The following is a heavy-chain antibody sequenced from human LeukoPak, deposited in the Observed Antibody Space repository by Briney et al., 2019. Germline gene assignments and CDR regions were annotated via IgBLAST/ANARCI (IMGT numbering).Heavy chain of an antibody. CDR3: ARGGIQVSGIDEFDY. V-gene: IGHV3-13*01. CDR2: MGMRGDT. Sequence: GGSLRLSCAASGFTFIDYDMHWVRQGIGKGLEWVSAMGMRGDTRYSGSVKGRFTISRENAESSLYLQMNSLRAEHTAVYYCARGGIQVSGIDEFDYWGQGTLVTVSS. CDR1: GFTFIDYD. D-gene: IGHD6-19*01. J-gene: IGHJ4*02.